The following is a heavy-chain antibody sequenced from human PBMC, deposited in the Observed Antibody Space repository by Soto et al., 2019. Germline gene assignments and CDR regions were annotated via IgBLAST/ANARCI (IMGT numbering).Heavy chain of an antibody. J-gene: IGHJ4*02. Sequence: QVQLVQSGAEVKKPGASVKVSCKASGYTFTSYGITWVRQAPEQGLEWMGWISAYNGNTNYAQNLQGRVTMTTDTSTTKAYMELRSLRSDDTAVYYCARDLFGSGNYYTPYYFDYWGQGTLVTVSS. D-gene: IGHD3-10*01. V-gene: IGHV1-18*01. CDR1: GYTFTSYG. CDR3: ARDLFGSGNYYTPYYFDY. CDR2: ISAYNGNT.